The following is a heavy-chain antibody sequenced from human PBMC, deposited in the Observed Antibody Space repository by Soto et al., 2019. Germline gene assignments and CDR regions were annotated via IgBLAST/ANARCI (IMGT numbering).Heavy chain of an antibody. Sequence: GGSLRLSCAASGFNFNSHAMTWVRQAPGKGLEWVSTISANIISTYYADSVKGRFTISRDNSKNTLYLQMNSLRAEDTAVYYCAKDGPFWSGYFTSKEKYYFDYWGQGTLVTVSS. CDR2: ISANIIST. CDR1: GFNFNSHA. D-gene: IGHD3-3*01. V-gene: IGHV3-23*01. J-gene: IGHJ4*02. CDR3: AKDGPFWSGYFTSKEKYYFDY.